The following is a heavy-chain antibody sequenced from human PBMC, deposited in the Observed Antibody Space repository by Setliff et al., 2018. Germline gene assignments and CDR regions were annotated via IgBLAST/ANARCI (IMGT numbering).Heavy chain of an antibody. J-gene: IGHJ4*02. Sequence: SETLSLTCTVSGASITSGSYYWGWIRQPPGKGLEWIGTIYYSGNSNYNPSLKSRVTISIDTSQQFSLRLSSVTAADTAVYYCARRVSGSMQDFWGQGTLVTVSS. CDR2: IYYSGNS. D-gene: IGHD1-1*01. V-gene: IGHV4-39*01. CDR1: GASITSGSYY. CDR3: ARRVSGSMQDF.